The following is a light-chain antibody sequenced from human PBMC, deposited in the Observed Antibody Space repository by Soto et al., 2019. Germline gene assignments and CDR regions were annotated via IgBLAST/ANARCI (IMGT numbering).Light chain of an antibody. Sequence: EIVLTQSPGTLSLSPGERATLSCRASQRVSSSYLAWYQQKPGQAPRLLIYAASSRAAGIPDRFSGSGSGTDFTLTISRLEPEDFAVYFCQQYGSSPPFTFGQGTKVEI. CDR2: AAS. J-gene: IGKJ2*01. V-gene: IGKV3-20*01. CDR1: QRVSSSY. CDR3: QQYGSSPPFT.